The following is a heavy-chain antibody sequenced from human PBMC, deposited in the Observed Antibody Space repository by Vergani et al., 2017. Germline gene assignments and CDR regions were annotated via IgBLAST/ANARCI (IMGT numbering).Heavy chain of an antibody. J-gene: IGHJ3*02. D-gene: IGHD2-2*01. CDR1: GYTFTTYW. Sequence: VQLVQSGAEVKKPGASVKVSCKASGYTFTTYWIAWVRQMPGKGLEWMGIIYPGDSDTRYSPSFQGLVTISADRSISTAYLQCSSLKASDTAMYYCARLLVPAAPNDAFDIWGQGTMVTVSS. V-gene: IGHV5-51*01. CDR2: IYPGDSDT. CDR3: ARLLVPAAPNDAFDI.